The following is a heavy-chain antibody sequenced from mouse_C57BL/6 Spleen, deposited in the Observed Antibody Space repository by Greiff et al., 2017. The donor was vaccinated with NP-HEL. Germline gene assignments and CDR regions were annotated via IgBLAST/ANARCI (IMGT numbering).Heavy chain of an antibody. Sequence: QVQLQQPGAELVRPGSSVKLSCKASGYTFTSYWMDWVKQRPGQGLEWIGNIYPSDSETHYNQKFKDKSTLTVDKASSTAYMQLSSLTSEDSAVYYCAREGDYDKGFAYWGQGTLVTVSA. CDR3: AREGDYDKGFAY. J-gene: IGHJ3*01. CDR2: IYPSDSET. V-gene: IGHV1-61*01. D-gene: IGHD2-4*01. CDR1: GYTFTSYW.